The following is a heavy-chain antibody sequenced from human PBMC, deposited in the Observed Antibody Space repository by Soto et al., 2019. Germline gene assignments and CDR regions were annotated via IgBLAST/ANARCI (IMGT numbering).Heavy chain of an antibody. CDR3: ARGERQQQRDY. D-gene: IGHD6-13*01. Sequence: PSETLSLTCAVSGDSISSSNWWSWGRQPPGKGLEWIGEIYHSGSTNYNPSLKSRVIISVDKSKNQFSLKLSSVTAADTAVYYCARGERQQQRDYWGQGTLVTVSS. CDR2: IYHSGST. CDR1: GDSISSSNW. V-gene: IGHV4-4*02. J-gene: IGHJ4*02.